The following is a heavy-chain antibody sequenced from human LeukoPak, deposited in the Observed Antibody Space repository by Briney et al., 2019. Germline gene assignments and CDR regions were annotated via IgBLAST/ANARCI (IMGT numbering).Heavy chain of an antibody. D-gene: IGHD6-13*01. CDR3: ARVSSSWYRYYYYMDV. J-gene: IGHJ6*03. Sequence: ASVKVSCKASGYTFTSCDINWVRQATGQGLEWMGWMNPNSGNTGYAQKFQGRVTMTRNTSISTAYMELSSLRSEDTAVYYCARVSSSWYRYYYYMDVWGKGTTVTVSS. CDR1: GYTFTSCD. CDR2: MNPNSGNT. V-gene: IGHV1-8*01.